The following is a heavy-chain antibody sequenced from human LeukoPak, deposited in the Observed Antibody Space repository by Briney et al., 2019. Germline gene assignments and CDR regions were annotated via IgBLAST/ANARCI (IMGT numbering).Heavy chain of an antibody. Sequence: ASVKVSCKASGYTFTSYDINWVRQATGQGLEWMGWMNPNSGSTGYAQKFQGRVSITWNTSISTAYMELSSLRFDDTAVYYCARRGDNYYYYMDVWGKGTTVTVSS. J-gene: IGHJ6*03. D-gene: IGHD2-21*02. V-gene: IGHV1-8*01. CDR2: MNPNSGST. CDR3: ARRGDNYYYYMDV. CDR1: GYTFTSYD.